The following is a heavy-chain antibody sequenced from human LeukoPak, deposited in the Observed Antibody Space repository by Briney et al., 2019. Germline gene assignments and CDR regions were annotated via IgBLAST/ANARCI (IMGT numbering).Heavy chain of an antibody. CDR2: MSYDGSNK. CDR3: AKDLGSDSYDY. CDR1: GFTFSSYG. V-gene: IGHV3-30*18. Sequence: PGRSLRLFCAASGFTFSSYGMHWVRQAPGKGLEGVAVMSYDGSNKYYADSVKGRFTISRDNSKNTLYLQMNSLRADDTAVYYCAKDLGSDSYDYWGQGTLVTVSS. J-gene: IGHJ4*02.